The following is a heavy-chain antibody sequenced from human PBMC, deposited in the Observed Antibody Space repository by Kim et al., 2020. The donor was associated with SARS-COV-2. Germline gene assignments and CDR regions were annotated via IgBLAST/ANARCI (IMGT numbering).Heavy chain of an antibody. V-gene: IGHV1-2*02. CDR1: GYTFTGYY. CDR3: AREGGDTAMVLGWFDP. D-gene: IGHD5-18*01. J-gene: IGHJ5*02. CDR2: INPNSGGT. Sequence: ASVKVSCKASGYTFTGYYMHWVRQAPGQGLEWMGWINPNSGGTNYAQKFQGRVTMTRDTSISTAYMELSRLRSDDTAVYYCAREGGDTAMVLGWFDPWGQGTLVTVSS.